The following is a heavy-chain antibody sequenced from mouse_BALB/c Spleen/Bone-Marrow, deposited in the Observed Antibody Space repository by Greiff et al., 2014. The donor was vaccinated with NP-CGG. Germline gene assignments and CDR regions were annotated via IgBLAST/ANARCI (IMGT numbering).Heavy chain of an antibody. Sequence: EVQLQQSGAELVKPGASVKLSCTASGFNIKDTYMHWVKQRPEQGLEWIGRTDPANGNTKYDPKFQGKATITADTSSNTAYLQLSSLTSEDTAAYYCARGYYDYDLDYWGQGTTLTVSS. CDR3: ARGYYDYDLDY. J-gene: IGHJ2*01. CDR2: TDPANGNT. D-gene: IGHD2-4*01. V-gene: IGHV14-3*02. CDR1: GFNIKDTY.